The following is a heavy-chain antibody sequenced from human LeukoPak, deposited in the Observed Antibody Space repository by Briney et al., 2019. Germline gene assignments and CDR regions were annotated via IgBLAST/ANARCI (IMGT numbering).Heavy chain of an antibody. CDR3: TTSSTPGLDY. V-gene: IGHV3-15*01. J-gene: IGHJ4*02. D-gene: IGHD2/OR15-2a*01. Sequence: SGFNFRNAWMSCVRQAHGKGLQWVGRIKSKTHGGTTDHAAPVKGRFTISRDDSKDTLYLQMNSLKTEDTAVYYCTTSSTPGLDYWGQGTLVTVSS. CDR1: GFNFRNAW. CDR2: IKSKTHGGTT.